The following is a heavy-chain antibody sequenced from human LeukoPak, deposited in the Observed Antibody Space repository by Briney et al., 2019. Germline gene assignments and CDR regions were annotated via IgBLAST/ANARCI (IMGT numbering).Heavy chain of an antibody. CDR3: ARGWIAETTVVTPYNY. V-gene: IGHV1-69*13. CDR2: IIPIFGTA. Sequence: VKFSCKASGGTFSNYAVNWVRQAPGQGLEWMGGIIPIFGTAHYAQKFQGRVTITADEPTSTAYMQLSSLRSENTAVYYCARGWIAETTVVTPYNYWGQGTLVTVSS. J-gene: IGHJ4*02. CDR1: GGTFSNYA. D-gene: IGHD4-23*01.